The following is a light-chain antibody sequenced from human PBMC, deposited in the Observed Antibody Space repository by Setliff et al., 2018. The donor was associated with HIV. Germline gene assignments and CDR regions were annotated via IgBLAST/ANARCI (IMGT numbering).Light chain of an antibody. J-gene: IGLJ1*01. CDR1: SSDVGGYDY. CDR3: CSYTSSTTLG. V-gene: IGLV2-14*01. Sequence: QSALTQPASVSGSPGQSITISCTGTSSDVGGYDYVSWYQQHPGKVPKLMLYEVGNRPSGVSNRFSGSKSGNTASLTISGLQAEDEADYYCCSYTSSTTLGFGTGTKGTV. CDR2: EVG.